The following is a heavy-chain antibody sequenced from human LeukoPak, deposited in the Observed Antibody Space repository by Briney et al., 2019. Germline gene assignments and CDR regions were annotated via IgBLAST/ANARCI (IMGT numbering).Heavy chain of an antibody. CDR1: GGTLSSYA. V-gene: IGHV1-69*13. J-gene: IGHJ6*02. D-gene: IGHD3-3*01. CDR2: IIPIFGTA. CDR3: ARVQKGSAPLTYDFWSPRHYYGMDV. Sequence: SVKVSCKASGGTLSSYAISWVRQAPGQGLEWMGGIIPIFGTANYAQKFQGRVTITADESTSTAYMELSSLRSEDTAVYYCARVQKGSAPLTYDFWSPRHYYGMDVWGQGTTVTVSS.